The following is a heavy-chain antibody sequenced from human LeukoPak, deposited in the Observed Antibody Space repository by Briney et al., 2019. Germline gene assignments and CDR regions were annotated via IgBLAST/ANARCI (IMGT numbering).Heavy chain of an antibody. D-gene: IGHD2-2*01. CDR2: IYYSGST. J-gene: IGHJ4*02. V-gene: IGHV4-31*03. CDR1: GGSISSGGYY. CDR3: ARVVKIGVVPAALLGDYYFDY. Sequence: SQSLSLTCTVAGGSISSGGYYWSWIRQHPGKGLEWIGYIYYSGSTYYNPSLKSRVTISVDTSKNQFSLKLSSVTAADTAVYYCARVVKIGVVPAALLGDYYFDYWGQGTLVTVSS.